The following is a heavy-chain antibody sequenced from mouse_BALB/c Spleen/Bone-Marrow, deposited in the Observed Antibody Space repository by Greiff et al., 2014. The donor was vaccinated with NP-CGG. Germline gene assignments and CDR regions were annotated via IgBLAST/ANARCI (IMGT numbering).Heavy chain of an antibody. V-gene: IGHV1-9*01. CDR3: TRGGSYYRYLDY. D-gene: IGHD2-14*01. CDR1: GYTFSSYW. J-gene: IGHJ2*01. CDR2: ILPGSGIT. Sequence: VHLVESGAELMKPGASVKISCKATGYTFSSYWIEWVKQRPGHGLEWIGEILPGSGITNYSEKFKGKATFTADTSSNTAYMQLSSLASEDSAVYYCTRGGSYYRYLDYWGQGTTLTVSS.